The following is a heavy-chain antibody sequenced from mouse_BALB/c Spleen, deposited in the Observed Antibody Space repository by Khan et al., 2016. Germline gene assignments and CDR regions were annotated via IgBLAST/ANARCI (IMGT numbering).Heavy chain of an antibody. Sequence: QIQLVQSGPELKKPGETVKISCKASGYTFTNYGVHWVKQAPGKGLKWMGWINTNTGAPTYAEEFKGRFAFSLETSASTAFLQIDNLKNEDTATXFCARWYGNYALDYCGQGTSVTVSS. J-gene: IGHJ4*01. CDR2: INTNTGAP. CDR3: ARWYGNYALDY. D-gene: IGHD2-10*02. V-gene: IGHV9-3*02. CDR1: GYTFTNYG.